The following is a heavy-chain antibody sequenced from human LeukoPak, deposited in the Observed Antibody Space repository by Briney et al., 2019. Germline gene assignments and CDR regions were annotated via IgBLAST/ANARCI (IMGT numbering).Heavy chain of an antibody. CDR3: ARDKMVGATRFDY. Sequence: GGSLRLSCAASGFTFSTYWMSWVRQAPGKGLEWVANIKQDGSEKYYVDSVKGRFAISGDNAKNSLYLQMNSLRAEDTAVYYCARDKMVGATRFDYWGQGTLVTVSS. V-gene: IGHV3-7*01. CDR1: GFTFSTYW. CDR2: IKQDGSEK. D-gene: IGHD1-26*01. J-gene: IGHJ4*02.